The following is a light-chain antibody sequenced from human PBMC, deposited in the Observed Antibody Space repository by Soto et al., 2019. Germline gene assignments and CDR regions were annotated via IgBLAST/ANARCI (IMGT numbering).Light chain of an antibody. CDR2: EDN. Sequence: NFMLTQPHSVSESPGKTVIISCTRSSGSIASNYVQWYQQRPGSSPTTVIYEDNQRPSGVPARFSGSIDSSSNSASLTISGQESWEEADNFCLSCEATNQVFGGGTK. J-gene: IGLJ3*02. V-gene: IGLV6-57*01. CDR1: SGSIASNY. CDR3: LSCEATNQV.